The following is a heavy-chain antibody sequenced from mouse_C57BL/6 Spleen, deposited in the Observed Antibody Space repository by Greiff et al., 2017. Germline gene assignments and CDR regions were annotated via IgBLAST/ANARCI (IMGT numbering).Heavy chain of an antibody. CDR2: IDPETGGT. D-gene: IGHD2-2*01. V-gene: IGHV1-15*01. Sequence: VKLMESGAELVRPGASVTLSCKASGYTFTDYEMHWVKQTPVHGLEWIGAIDPETGGTAYNQKFKGKAILTADKSSSTAYMELRSLTSEDSAVYYCTRYDGYYYAMDYWGQGTSVTVSS. J-gene: IGHJ4*01. CDR3: TRYDGYYYAMDY. CDR1: GYTFTDYE.